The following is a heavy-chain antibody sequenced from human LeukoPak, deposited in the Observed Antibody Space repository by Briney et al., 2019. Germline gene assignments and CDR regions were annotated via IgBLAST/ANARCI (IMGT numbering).Heavy chain of an antibody. J-gene: IGHJ4*02. CDR2: ISTYTGNT. V-gene: IGHV1-18*01. CDR1: GYTFTSYG. D-gene: IGHD3-16*02. Sequence: ASVKVSCKASGYTFTSYGISWVRQAPGQGLEWMGWISTYTGNTNYAQKLQGRVTMTRDTSTSTAYMELRSLRSDDTAVYYCARSDYVWGSYRRPFDYWGQGTLVTVSS. CDR3: ARSDYVWGSYRRPFDY.